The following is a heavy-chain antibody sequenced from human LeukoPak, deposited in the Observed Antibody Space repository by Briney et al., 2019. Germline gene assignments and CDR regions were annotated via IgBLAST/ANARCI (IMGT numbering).Heavy chain of an antibody. V-gene: IGHV4-31*03. Sequence: SETLSLTCTVSGGSISSGGYYWSWIRQHPGKGLEWIGYIYYSGSTYYNPSLKSRVTISVDTSKNQFSLKLSSVTAADTAVYYCARKAYSSSWAPYNWFDPWGQGTLVTVSS. CDR3: ARKAYSSSWAPYNWFDP. D-gene: IGHD6-13*01. CDR1: GGSISSGGYY. CDR2: IYYSGST. J-gene: IGHJ5*02.